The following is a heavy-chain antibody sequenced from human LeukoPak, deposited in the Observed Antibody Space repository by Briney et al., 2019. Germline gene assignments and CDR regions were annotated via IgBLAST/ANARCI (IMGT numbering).Heavy chain of an antibody. Sequence: GGSLRLSCEGSGFTFTAYWMSWVRQAPGKGLEWVANIKQDGSDIYYVDSVKGRFTISRDNAKNSLYLQMNSLRAEDTAVYYCTRSGTYVFDFWGQGTLVTVSS. CDR1: GFTFTAYW. V-gene: IGHV3-7*01. CDR3: TRSGTYVFDF. CDR2: IKQDGSDI. J-gene: IGHJ4*02. D-gene: IGHD1-26*01.